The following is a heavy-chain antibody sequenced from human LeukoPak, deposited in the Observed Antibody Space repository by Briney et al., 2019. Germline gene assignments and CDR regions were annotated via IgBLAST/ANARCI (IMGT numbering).Heavy chain of an antibody. CDR3: ANALGAHYIDS. CDR2: IKQYGSEP. V-gene: IGHV3-7*03. D-gene: IGHD1-26*01. CDR1: GLTFSTYW. J-gene: IGHJ4*02. Sequence: GRSLRLSRVAAGLTFSTYWMSWVRHAPGNGLEWVSHIKQYGSEPYYVDPVRGRFTTSRDDAKSSLFLQMTSLRAEDTAVYYSANALGAHYIDSWGQGTLVTVSS.